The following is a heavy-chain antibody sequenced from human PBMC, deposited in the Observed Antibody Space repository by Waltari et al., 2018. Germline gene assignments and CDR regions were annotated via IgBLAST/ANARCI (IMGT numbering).Heavy chain of an antibody. CDR3: ARDRGRGLYLDS. D-gene: IGHD2-15*01. CDR1: GESMSSSYV. CDR2: GRGDGRT. Sequence: QLQLQESGPGLVKPSGTLSLTCAVSGESMSSSYVWNWVRQPPGKGLGWIGQGRGDGRTHDNPSFASRLTISLDTSTDHFSLMLTSATAADTAVYYCARDRGRGLYLDSWGQGILVTVSP. V-gene: IGHV4-4*02. J-gene: IGHJ4*02.